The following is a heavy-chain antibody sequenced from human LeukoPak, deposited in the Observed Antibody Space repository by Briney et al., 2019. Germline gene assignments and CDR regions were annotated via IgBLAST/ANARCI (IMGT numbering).Heavy chain of an antibody. CDR2: IIPIFGTA. J-gene: IGHJ4*02. D-gene: IGHD6-13*01. CDR3: ARVLAGSSWGFDY. CDR1: GSTFSSYA. Sequence: GASVKVSCKASGSTFSSYAISWVRQAPGQGLEWIGRIIPIFGTANYAQKFQGRVTITTDESTSTAYMELSSLRSEDTAVYYRARVLAGSSWGFDYWGQGTLVTVSS. V-gene: IGHV1-69*05.